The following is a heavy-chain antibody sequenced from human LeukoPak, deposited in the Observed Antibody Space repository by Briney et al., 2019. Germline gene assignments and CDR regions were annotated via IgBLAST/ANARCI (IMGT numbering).Heavy chain of an antibody. CDR3: ARAPVQYCGGDCDAFDI. V-gene: IGHV3-74*01. J-gene: IGHJ3*02. D-gene: IGHD2-21*02. CDR1: GFTFSSYW. CDR2: INSDGSST. Sequence: GGSLRLSCAASGFTFSSYWMHWVRQAPGKGLVWVSRINSDGSSTTYADSVKGRFTISRDNAKKTLYLQMNSLRAGDTAVFYCARAPVQYCGGDCDAFDIWGQGTMVTVSS.